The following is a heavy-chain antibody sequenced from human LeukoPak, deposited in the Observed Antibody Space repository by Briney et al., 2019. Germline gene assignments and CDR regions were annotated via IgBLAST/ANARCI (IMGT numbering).Heavy chain of an antibody. CDR1: GGSISSYY. J-gene: IGHJ4*02. CDR3: AALGWELPFDY. Sequence: SETLSLTCTVSGGSISSYYWSWIRQPPGKGLEWIGYIYYSGSTNYNPSLKSRVTISVDTSKNQFSLKLSSETAADTAVYYCAALGWELPFDYWGQGTLVTVSS. CDR2: IYYSGST. V-gene: IGHV4-59*01. D-gene: IGHD1-26*01.